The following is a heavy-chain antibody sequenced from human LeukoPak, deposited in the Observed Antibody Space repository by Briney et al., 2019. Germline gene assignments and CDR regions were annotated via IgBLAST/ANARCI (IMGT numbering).Heavy chain of an antibody. Sequence: PSETLSLTCTVSGGSISSSSYYWGWIRQPPGKGLEWIANIYHSGSTYYNPSLKSRVTISVDTSKNQFSLRLSSATAADTAVYYCARLNDYSNFDYWGQGTLVTVSS. CDR3: ARLNDYSNFDY. J-gene: IGHJ4*02. V-gene: IGHV4-39*07. D-gene: IGHD4-11*01. CDR1: GGSISSSSYY. CDR2: IYHSGST.